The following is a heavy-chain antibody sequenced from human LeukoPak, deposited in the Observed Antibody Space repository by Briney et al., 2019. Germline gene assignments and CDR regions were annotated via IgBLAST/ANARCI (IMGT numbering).Heavy chain of an antibody. CDR1: GYTFTGYY. V-gene: IGHV1-2*06. CDR3: ARLNSSGFYYYYYYMDV. CDR2: INPNSGGT. J-gene: IGHJ6*03. Sequence: ASVKVSCKASGYTFTGYYMHWVRQAPGQGLEWMGRINPNSGGTNYAQKFQGRVTMTRDTSISTAYMELSRLRSDDTAVYYCARLNSSGFYYYYYYMDVWGKGTTVTVSS. D-gene: IGHD6-19*01.